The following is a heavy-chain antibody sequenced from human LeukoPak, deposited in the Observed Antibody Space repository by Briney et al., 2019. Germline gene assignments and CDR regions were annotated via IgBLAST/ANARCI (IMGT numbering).Heavy chain of an antibody. CDR1: GFTFDDYA. D-gene: IGHD3-22*01. J-gene: IGHJ6*04. CDR3: VKDLTQKTYEGSPGLDV. CDR2: ISWNSGSI. Sequence: GGSLRLSCAASGFTFDDYAMHWVRPAPGKGLEWVSGISWNSGSIGYADSVKGRFTISRDNSKNTVYLQMNSLRTEDTALYYCVKDLTQKTYEGSPGLDVWGKGTTVTVSS. V-gene: IGHV3-9*01.